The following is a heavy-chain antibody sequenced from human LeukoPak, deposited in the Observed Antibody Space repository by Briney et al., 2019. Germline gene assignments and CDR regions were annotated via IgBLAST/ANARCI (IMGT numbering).Heavy chain of an antibody. CDR3: ARPVPSRLGWFDP. V-gene: IGHV4-39*01. CDR1: GGYISSSSYY. J-gene: IGHJ5*02. CDR2: IYYSGST. Sequence: SETLSLTCTVSGGYISSSSYYWGWIRQPPGKGLEWIGSIYYSGSTYYNPSLKSRVTISVDTSKNQFSLKLSSVTAADTAVYYCARPVPSRLGWFDPWGQGTLVTVSS. D-gene: IGHD1-1*01.